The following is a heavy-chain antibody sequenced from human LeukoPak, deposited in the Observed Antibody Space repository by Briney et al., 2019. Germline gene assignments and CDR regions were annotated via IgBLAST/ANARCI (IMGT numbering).Heavy chain of an antibody. J-gene: IGHJ4*02. Sequence: PSETLSLTCTVSGGSISSGGYYWSWIRQPPGKGLEWIGYIYYSGSTNYNPSLKSRVTISVDTSKNQFSLKLSSVTAADTAVYYCARGPNWNLFDYWGQGTLVTVSS. CDR2: IYYSGST. D-gene: IGHD1-1*01. V-gene: IGHV4-61*08. CDR1: GGSISSGGYY. CDR3: ARGPNWNLFDY.